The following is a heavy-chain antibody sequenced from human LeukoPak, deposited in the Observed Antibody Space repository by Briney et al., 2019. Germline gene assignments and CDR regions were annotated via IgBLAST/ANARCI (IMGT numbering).Heavy chain of an antibody. CDR3: AREKDGYNFDY. Sequence: ASVTVSCKASGYTFTSYYMHWVRHAPGQGLEWVGIINPSGGSTSYAQKFQGRVTMTRDTSTSTVYMELSSLRSEDTAVYYCAREKDGYNFDYWGQGTLVTVSS. V-gene: IGHV1-46*01. D-gene: IGHD5-24*01. J-gene: IGHJ4*02. CDR1: GYTFTSYY. CDR2: INPSGGST.